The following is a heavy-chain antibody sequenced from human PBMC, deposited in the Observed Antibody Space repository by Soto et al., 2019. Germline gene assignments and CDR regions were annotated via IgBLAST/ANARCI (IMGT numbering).Heavy chain of an antibody. V-gene: IGHV1-8*01. CDR2: MNPNSGNA. J-gene: IGHJ3*02. CDR3: ARGEGYCSGGSCYLGAFDI. Sequence: QVQLVQSGAEVKKPGASVKVSCKASGYTFTSYDINWVRQATGQGLEWMGWMNPNSGNAGYAQKFQGRVTMTRNTSISTAYMELSSLRSEDTAVYYCARGEGYCSGGSCYLGAFDIWGQGTMVTVSS. CDR1: GYTFTSYD. D-gene: IGHD2-15*01.